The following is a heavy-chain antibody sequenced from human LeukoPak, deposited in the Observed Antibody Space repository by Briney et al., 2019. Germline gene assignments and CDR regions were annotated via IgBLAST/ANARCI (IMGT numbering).Heavy chain of an antibody. Sequence: GGSLRLSCAASGFTFSSYWMSWVRQAPGKGLEWVANIKQDGSEKYYVDSVKGRFTISRDNAKNSLYLQMNSLRAEDTAVYYCARDRYYYGSGSYPFDYWGQGTLVTVSS. CDR3: ARDRYYYGSGSYPFDY. V-gene: IGHV3-7*01. CDR2: IKQDGSEK. J-gene: IGHJ4*02. CDR1: GFTFSSYW. D-gene: IGHD3-10*01.